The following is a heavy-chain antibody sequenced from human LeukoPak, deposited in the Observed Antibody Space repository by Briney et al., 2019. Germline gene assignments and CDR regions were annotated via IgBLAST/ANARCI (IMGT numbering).Heavy chain of an antibody. D-gene: IGHD6-19*01. CDR3: ARDQGYSSGWYGY. V-gene: IGHV4-39*07. CDR2: IYYSGST. Sequence: SETLSLTCTVSGGSLSSSSYFWGWIRQPPGKGLEWIGSIYYSGSTYYNPSLKSRVTISLDTSKNQFSLKLSSVTAADTAVYYCARDQGYSSGWYGYWGQGTLVTVSP. J-gene: IGHJ4*02. CDR1: GGSLSSSSYF.